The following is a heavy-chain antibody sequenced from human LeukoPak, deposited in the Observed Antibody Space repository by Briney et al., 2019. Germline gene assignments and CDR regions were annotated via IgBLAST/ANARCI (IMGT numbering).Heavy chain of an antibody. CDR3: ARDEYSGSYLDY. CDR1: GFTFSDYY. V-gene: IGHV3-11*06. Sequence: PGGSLRLSCAASGFTFSDYYMSWIRQAPGKGLEWVSSISSSSSYIYYADSVKGRFTISRDNAKNSLYLQMNSLRAEDTAVYYCARDEYSGSYLDYWGQGTLVTVSS. J-gene: IGHJ4*02. D-gene: IGHD1-26*01. CDR2: ISSSSSYI.